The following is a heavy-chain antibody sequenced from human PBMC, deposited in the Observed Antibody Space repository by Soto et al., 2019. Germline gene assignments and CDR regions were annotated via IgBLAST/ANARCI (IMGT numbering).Heavy chain of an antibody. CDR1: GGTFSSYT. D-gene: IGHD3-16*02. CDR3: SRAFTSWGGYHKGVWRRNYPFDR. CDR2: IIPVFGTA. V-gene: IGHV1-69*01. J-gene: IGHJ4*02. Sequence: QVQLVQSGAEVQKPGSSVKLSCKASGGTFSSYTISWVRQAPGQGLEWMGGIIPVFGTAHYAQKFQGRVRITADESTSTAYMELSSLRSEDTAVYSCSRAFTSWGGYHKGVWRRNYPFDRWGQGTLVTVSS.